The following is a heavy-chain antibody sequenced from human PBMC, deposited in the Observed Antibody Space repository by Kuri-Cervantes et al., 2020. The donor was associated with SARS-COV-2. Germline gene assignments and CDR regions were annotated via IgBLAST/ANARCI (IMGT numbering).Heavy chain of an antibody. CDR3: AKDLGIVVVISASIDY. D-gene: IGHD3-22*01. CDR2: ISYDGSNK. Sequence: GGSLRLSCAASGFTFSSYSMNWVRQAPGKGLEWVAVISYDGSNKYYADSVKGRFTISRDNSKNTLYLQMNSLRAEDTAVYYCAKDLGIVVVISASIDYWGQGTPVTVSS. V-gene: IGHV3-30*18. CDR1: GFTFSSYS. J-gene: IGHJ4*02.